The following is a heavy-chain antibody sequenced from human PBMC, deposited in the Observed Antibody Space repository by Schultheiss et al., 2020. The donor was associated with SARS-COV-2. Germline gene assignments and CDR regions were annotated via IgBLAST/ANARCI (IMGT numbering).Heavy chain of an antibody. V-gene: IGHV3-23*01. CDR3: ASRIYVDTAMVTWHYFDY. CDR2: ISGSGGST. D-gene: IGHD5-18*01. Sequence: GGSLRLSCAASGFTFSSYAMSWVRQAPGKGLEWVSAISGSGGSTYYADSVKGRFTISRDNSKNTLYLQMNSLRAEDTAVYYCASRIYVDTAMVTWHYFDYWGQGTLVTVSS. CDR1: GFTFSSYA. J-gene: IGHJ4*02.